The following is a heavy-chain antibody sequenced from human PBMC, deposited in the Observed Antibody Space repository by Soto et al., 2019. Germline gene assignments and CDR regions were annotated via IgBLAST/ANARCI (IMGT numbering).Heavy chain of an antibody. D-gene: IGHD3-16*01. V-gene: IGHV3-23*01. CDR3: AKDVEGVLPYYGMDV. Sequence: EVEILESGGALVQPGGSLRLSCSVSGFTFSEYAMNWVRQAPGKGLEWISAVSGRGDGTFYADSVKGRFTISRDNFKNTVYMQTNSLTVDDTAVYYCAKDVEGVLPYYGMDVWGRGTTVTVSS. CDR1: GFTFSEYA. J-gene: IGHJ6*02. CDR2: VSGRGDGT.